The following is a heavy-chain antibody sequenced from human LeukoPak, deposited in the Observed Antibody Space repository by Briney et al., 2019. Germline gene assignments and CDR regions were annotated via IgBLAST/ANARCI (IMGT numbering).Heavy chain of an antibody. V-gene: IGHV3-53*01. CDR2: MYGDGST. CDR3: AIGSYCSGGSCYPLFDY. Sequence: GGSLRLSCGASGFTVKNNYMNWVRQAPGKGLEWVSGMYGDGSTYYADFVKGRFTISRDSSKSTLYLQMNSLRAEDTAVYYCAIGSYCSGGSCYPLFDYWGRGTLVTVSS. J-gene: IGHJ4*02. D-gene: IGHD2-15*01. CDR1: GFTVKNNY.